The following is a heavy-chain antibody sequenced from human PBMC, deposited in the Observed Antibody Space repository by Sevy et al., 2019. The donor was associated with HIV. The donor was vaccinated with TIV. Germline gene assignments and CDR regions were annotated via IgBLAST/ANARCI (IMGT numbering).Heavy chain of an antibody. D-gene: IGHD3-22*01. J-gene: IGHJ3*01. Sequence: GGSLRLSCAASGFTFSSYSMNWVRQAPGKGLEWVSYISSSSSTIYYADSVKGRFTISRDNAKNSLYLQMNSLRDEDTVVYYCAGGRLVITMIVVVGGHAFDFWGQGTMVTVSS. CDR2: ISSSSSTI. V-gene: IGHV3-48*02. CDR1: GFTFSSYS. CDR3: AGGRLVITMIVVVGGHAFDF.